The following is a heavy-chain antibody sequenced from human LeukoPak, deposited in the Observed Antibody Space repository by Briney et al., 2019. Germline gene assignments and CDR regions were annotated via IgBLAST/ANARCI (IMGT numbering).Heavy chain of an antibody. CDR1: RLPLNSYW. CDR3: IRTLIVATSPYMDV. Sequence: PGGSLRLSRTASRLPLNSYWMNLLDPAPGKWLICVSRVNSDGTGTTYADSVDGRFTICRDNAKNTVYLQMNSLRAEDTAIYYCIRTLIVATSPYMDVWGKGTTVTVSS. CDR2: VNSDGTGT. D-gene: IGHD5-12*01. V-gene: IGHV3-74*01. J-gene: IGHJ6*03.